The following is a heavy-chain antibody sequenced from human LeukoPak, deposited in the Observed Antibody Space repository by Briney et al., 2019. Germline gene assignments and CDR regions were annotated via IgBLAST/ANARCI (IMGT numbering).Heavy chain of an antibody. V-gene: IGHV2-70*04. J-gene: IGHJ6*04. CDR1: GFSLSTSGMR. Sequence: SGPALVKPTQTLTLTCTFSGFSLSTSGMRVGWIRQPPGKALEWLARIDWDDDKLYTTSLKTRLTISKDTSKNQVVLTMTNMDPVDTATYYCARIYSDRGMDVWGKGTTVTVSS. CDR3: ARIYSDRGMDV. D-gene: IGHD3-9*01. CDR2: IDWDDDK.